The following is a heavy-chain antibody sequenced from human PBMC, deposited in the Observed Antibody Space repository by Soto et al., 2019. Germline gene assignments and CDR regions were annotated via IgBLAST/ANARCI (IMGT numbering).Heavy chain of an antibody. CDR1: GGSFSGYY. V-gene: IGHV4-34*01. CDR2: INHSGST. J-gene: IGHJ6*02. Sequence: PSETLSLTCAVYGGSFSGYYWSWIRQPLGKGLEWIGEINHSGSTNYNPSLKSRVTISVDTSKNQFSLKLSSVTAADTAVYYCARARGYYYYYGMDVWGQGTTVTVSS. D-gene: IGHD3-10*01. CDR3: ARARGYYYYYGMDV.